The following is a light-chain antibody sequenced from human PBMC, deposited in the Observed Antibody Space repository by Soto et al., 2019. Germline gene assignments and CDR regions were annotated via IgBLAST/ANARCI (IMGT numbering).Light chain of an antibody. V-gene: IGKV3-15*01. CDR3: QQYSDRPPIT. CDR2: GSF. Sequence: EIVMTHSPVTLSASPWEIATLSCRASQSVDNNVAWYQQKPGQAPRLLIVGSFARATGIPARFSGSGSGSEFTPTISGLQSEDFAVYYCQQYSDRPPITFGQGTRLEIK. CDR1: QSVDNN. J-gene: IGKJ5*01.